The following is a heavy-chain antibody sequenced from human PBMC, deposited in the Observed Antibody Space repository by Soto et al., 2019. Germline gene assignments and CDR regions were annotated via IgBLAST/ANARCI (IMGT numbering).Heavy chain of an antibody. D-gene: IGHD3-10*01. Sequence: QVQLVESGGGVVQPGRSLRLSCAASGFTFSSYAMHWVRQAPGKGLEWVALISYDGRNKYYADSVKGQFTISRDNSKNTLYLQMNSLRTEDTAVYYCARGPTDRFGWFDPWGQGTLVTVSS. J-gene: IGHJ5*02. CDR2: ISYDGRNK. CDR3: ARGPTDRFGWFDP. CDR1: GFTFSSYA. V-gene: IGHV3-30*04.